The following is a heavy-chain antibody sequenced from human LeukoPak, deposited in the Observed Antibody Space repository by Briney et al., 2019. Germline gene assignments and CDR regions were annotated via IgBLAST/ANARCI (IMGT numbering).Heavy chain of an antibody. CDR1: GGTFSSYA. CDR3: ARDFWSGYYYYYYYGMDV. Sequence: ASVKVSCKASGGTFSSYAISWVRQAPGQGLEWMGGIIPIFGTANYAQKFQGRVTITADESTSTAYMELSSLRSDDTAVYYCARDFWSGYYYYYYYGMDVWGQGTTVTVSS. CDR2: IIPIFGTA. J-gene: IGHJ6*02. D-gene: IGHD3-3*01. V-gene: IGHV1-69*13.